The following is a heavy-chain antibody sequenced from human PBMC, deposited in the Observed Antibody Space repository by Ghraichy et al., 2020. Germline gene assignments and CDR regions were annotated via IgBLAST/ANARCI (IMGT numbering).Heavy chain of an antibody. D-gene: IGHD6-19*01. CDR3: ARGGGSVCPCAS. CDR2: VNPDGSEK. CDR1: GFTFSSSC. Sequence: GGSLRLSCAASGFTFSSSCMNWIRQAPGKGLEWVANVNPDGSEKYYVDSVRSRFTISRDNTKNSLYLQMNTLRAEDTAVYYCARGGGSVCPCASWGQGTLVPVSS. V-gene: IGHV3-7*03. J-gene: IGHJ1*01.